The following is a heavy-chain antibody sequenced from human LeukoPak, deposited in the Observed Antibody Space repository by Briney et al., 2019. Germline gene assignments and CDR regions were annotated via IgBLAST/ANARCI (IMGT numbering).Heavy chain of an antibody. D-gene: IGHD3-3*01. V-gene: IGHV3-30-3*01. CDR3: ARETYYDFWSGYYTGYGSRSPYYFDY. CDR1: GFTFSSYA. CDR2: ISYDGSNK. Sequence: GGSLRLSCAASGFTFSSYAMHWVRQAPGKGLEWVAVISYDGSNKYYADSVKGRFTISRDNSKNTLYLQMNSLRAEDTAVYYCARETYYDFWSGYYTGYGSRSPYYFDYWGQGTLVTVSS. J-gene: IGHJ4*02.